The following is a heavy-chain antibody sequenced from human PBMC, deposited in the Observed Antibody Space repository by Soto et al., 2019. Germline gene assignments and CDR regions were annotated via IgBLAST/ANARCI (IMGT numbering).Heavy chain of an antibody. V-gene: IGHV4-59*01. CDR1: GGYISSYY. J-gene: IGHJ5*02. D-gene: IGHD5-18*01. CDR3: AREHGFSYGLNYFDP. CDR2: IYDSGST. Sequence: SETLSLTCTVAGGYISSYYWSWIGQQPGKGLEWIGYIYDSGSTNYNPSLKSRVTMSVDTSKNQFSLNLSSVTAADTAVYYCAREHGFSYGLNYFDPWGQGTLVTVSS.